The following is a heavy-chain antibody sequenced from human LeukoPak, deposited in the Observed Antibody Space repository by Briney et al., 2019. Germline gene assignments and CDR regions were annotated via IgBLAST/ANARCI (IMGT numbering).Heavy chain of an antibody. V-gene: IGHV4-34*01. Sequence: SETLSLTCAVYGGSFSGYYWSWIRQPPGKGLEWIGEIKHSGSTNYNPSPKSRVTISVDTSKNQFSLKLSSVTAADTAVYYCARGPIRTYYDILTGYSKGGYFDYWGQGTLVTVSS. J-gene: IGHJ4*02. CDR1: GGSFSGYY. D-gene: IGHD3-9*01. CDR3: ARGPIRTYYDILTGYSKGGYFDY. CDR2: IKHSGST.